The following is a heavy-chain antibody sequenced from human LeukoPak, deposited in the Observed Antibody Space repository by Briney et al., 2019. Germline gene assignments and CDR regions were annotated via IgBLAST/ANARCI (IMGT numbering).Heavy chain of an antibody. CDR3: ARASSLYDFWSGYRTPLDY. J-gene: IGHJ4*02. CDR1: GGSFSGYY. V-gene: IGHV4-34*01. Sequence: SETLSLTCAVYGGSFSGYYWSWIRQPPGKGLEWIGEINHSGSTNYNPSLKSRVTISVDTSKNQFSLKLSSVTAADTAVYYCARASSLYDFWSGYRTPLDYWGQGTLVTVSP. D-gene: IGHD3-3*01. CDR2: INHSGST.